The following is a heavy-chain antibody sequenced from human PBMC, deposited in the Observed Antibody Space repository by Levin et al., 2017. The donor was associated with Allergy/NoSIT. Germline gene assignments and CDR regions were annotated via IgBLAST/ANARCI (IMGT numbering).Heavy chain of an antibody. V-gene: IGHV3-48*01. CDR2: ISARRTTM. CDR1: GFSFSTYG. D-gene: IGHD3-16*01. J-gene: IGHJ3*02. Sequence: GGSLRLSCAASGFSFSTYGMIWVRQAPGKGLEWVSYISARRTTMYYADSVKGRFTISRDDAKNTLYLQMSSLRAEDTAVYYCARDEESFGDAFDIWGQGTRVTFSS. CDR3: ARDEESFGDAFDI.